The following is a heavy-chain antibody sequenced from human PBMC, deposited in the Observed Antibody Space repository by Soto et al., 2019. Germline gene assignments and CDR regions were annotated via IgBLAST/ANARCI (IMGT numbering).Heavy chain of an antibody. V-gene: IGHV3-23*01. D-gene: IGHD1-7*01. CDR2: LSGSGYST. Sequence: PGGSLRLSCAASGFTFSNAWINWVRQAPGKGLEWVSALSGSGYSTYYADSVKGRFTISRDNSKNTLYLQMNSLRAEDTAIYYCARGGFANYHYYMDVWGKGTTVTVSS. CDR3: ARGGFANYHYYMDV. CDR1: GFTFSNAW. J-gene: IGHJ6*03.